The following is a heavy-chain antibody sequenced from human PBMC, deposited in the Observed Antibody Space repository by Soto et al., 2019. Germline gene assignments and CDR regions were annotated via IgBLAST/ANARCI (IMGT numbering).Heavy chain of an antibody. CDR3: GTYYYDSSGYYPPPKLPLDY. V-gene: IGHV3-30*19. J-gene: IGHJ4*02. CDR2: ISYDGSNK. D-gene: IGHD3-22*01. CDR1: GFTFSSYG. Sequence: LRLSCAASGFTFSSYGMHWVRQAPGKGLEWVAVISYDGSNKYYADSVKGRFTISRDNSKNTLYLQMNSLRAEDTAVYYCGTYYYDSSGYYPPPKLPLDYWGQGTLVTVSS.